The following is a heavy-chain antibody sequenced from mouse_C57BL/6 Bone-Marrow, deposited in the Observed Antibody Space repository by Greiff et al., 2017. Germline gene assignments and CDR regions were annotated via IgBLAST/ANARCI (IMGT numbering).Heavy chain of an antibody. V-gene: IGHV5-6*01. CDR2: ISSGGSYT. D-gene: IGHD2-4*01. J-gene: IGHJ3*01. Sequence: EVQRVESGGDLVKPGGSLKLSCAASGFTFSSYGMSWVRQTPDKRLEWVATISSGGSYTYYPDSVKGRFTISRDNAKNTLYLQMSSLKSEDTAMYYCARHLDYDYETAWFAYWGQGTLVTVSA. CDR3: ARHLDYDYETAWFAY. CDR1: GFTFSSYG.